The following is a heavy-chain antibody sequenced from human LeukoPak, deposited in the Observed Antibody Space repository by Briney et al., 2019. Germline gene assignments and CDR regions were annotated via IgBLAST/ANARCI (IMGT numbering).Heavy chain of an antibody. D-gene: IGHD6-13*01. V-gene: IGHV3-7*01. CDR1: GFTFDDYA. CDR2: INLDGSEK. CDR3: ARDSEKSSSFAFDI. J-gene: IGHJ3*02. Sequence: PGGSLRLSCAASGFTFDDYAMHWVRQAPGKGLEWVANINLDGSEKYYVDSVMGRFAVSRDNADNSLYLQINSLRAEDTAVYFCARDSEKSSSFAFDIWGQGTMVTVSS.